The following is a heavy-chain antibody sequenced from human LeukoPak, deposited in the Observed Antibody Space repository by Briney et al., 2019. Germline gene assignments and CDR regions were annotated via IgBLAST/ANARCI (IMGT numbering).Heavy chain of an antibody. CDR1: GLTFSSYE. Sequence: PGGPLRLSCAASGLTFSSYEMNWVRQAPGKGLEWVSYISSSGSTIYYADSVKGRFTISRDNAKTSLYLQMNSLRAEDPAVFFCARVSGGYRYVFGFDYWGQGTLVTVSS. D-gene: IGHD5-18*01. CDR3: ARVSGGYRYVFGFDY. V-gene: IGHV3-48*03. J-gene: IGHJ4*02. CDR2: ISSSGSTI.